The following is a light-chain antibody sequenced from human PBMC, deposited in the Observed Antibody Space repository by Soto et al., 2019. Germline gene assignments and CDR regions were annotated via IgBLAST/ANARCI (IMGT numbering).Light chain of an antibody. V-gene: IGLV2-11*01. J-gene: IGLJ1*01. CDR3: CAHTEQNPHV. CDR2: EVS. Sequence: QSALTQPRSVSGSPGQSVTISCTATSSEGGRHNIVSWYQQHPGKVPRLIIYEVSKRSAGLPDRFSGSKSGSSASLIISGLQVEDEDYYSCCAHTEQNPHVFGTWTKLTVL. CDR1: SSEGGRHNI.